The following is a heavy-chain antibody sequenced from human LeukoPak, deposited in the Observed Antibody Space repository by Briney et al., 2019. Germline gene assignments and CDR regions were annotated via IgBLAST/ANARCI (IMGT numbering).Heavy chain of an antibody. Sequence: GGSLRLSCAASGFTFSSYAMSWVRQAPGKGLEWVSAISGSGGSTYYADSVKGRFTISRDNSKNTLYLQMNSLRAEDTAVYYCAKDRGYYYDCSGYYPGYWGQGTLVTVSS. CDR3: AKDRGYYYDCSGYYPGY. J-gene: IGHJ4*02. D-gene: IGHD3-22*01. CDR2: ISGSGGST. CDR1: GFTFSSYA. V-gene: IGHV3-23*01.